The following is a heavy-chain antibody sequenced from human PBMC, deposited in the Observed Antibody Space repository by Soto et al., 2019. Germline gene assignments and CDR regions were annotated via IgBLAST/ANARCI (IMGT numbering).Heavy chain of an antibody. CDR2: IYYSGST. D-gene: IGHD2-21*01. CDR3: ARRLFGNFDY. J-gene: IGHJ4*02. Sequence: SETLSLTCTVSGGSVSSGSYYWSWIRQPPGKGLEWIGYIYYSGSTNYNPSLKSRVTISVDTSKNQFSLKLSSVTAADTAVYYSARRLFGNFDYWGQGTLVTVSS. CDR1: GGSVSSGSYY. V-gene: IGHV4-61*01.